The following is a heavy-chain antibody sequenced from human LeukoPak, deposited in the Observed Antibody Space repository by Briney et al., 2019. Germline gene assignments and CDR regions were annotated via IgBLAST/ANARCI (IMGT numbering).Heavy chain of an antibody. V-gene: IGHV3-20*01. CDR3: ARVDGDYGYYYYYMDV. CDR2: INWNGGST. D-gene: IGHD4-17*01. Sequence: PGGSLRLSCAASGFTFDDYGMSWVRQAPGTGLEGVSGINWNGGSTGYLDSVKSRFTITRGKDQNLLYLEMNSLRAENTALYHCARVDGDYGYYYYYMDVWGKGTTVTVSS. CDR1: GFTFDDYG. J-gene: IGHJ6*03.